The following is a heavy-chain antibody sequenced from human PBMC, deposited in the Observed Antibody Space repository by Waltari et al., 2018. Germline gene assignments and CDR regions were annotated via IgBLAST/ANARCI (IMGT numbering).Heavy chain of an antibody. CDR1: GGSISSGSYY. Sequence: QVQLQESGPGLVKPSQTLSLTCTVSGGSISSGSYYWSWIRQPAGKGLEWIGRIYTSGSTNYNPSLKSRVTISVDTSKNQFSLKLSSVTAADTAVYYCARGPIAVAGNNWFDPWGQGTLVTVSS. CDR3: ARGPIAVAGNNWFDP. J-gene: IGHJ5*02. CDR2: IYTSGST. V-gene: IGHV4-61*02. D-gene: IGHD6-19*01.